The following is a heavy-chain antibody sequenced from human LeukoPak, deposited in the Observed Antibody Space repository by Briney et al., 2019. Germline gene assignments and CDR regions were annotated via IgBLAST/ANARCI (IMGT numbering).Heavy chain of an antibody. CDR3: ARLALKDAFDI. CDR1: GGSISSYY. V-gene: IGHV4-59*08. J-gene: IGHJ3*02. CDR2: IYYSGGT. Sequence: SETLSLTCTVSGGSISSYYWSWIRQPPEKGLEWIGNIYYSGGTNYNPSLKSRVTISVDTSKNQFSLKLSSVTAADTAVYYCARLALKDAFDIWSQGTMVTVSS.